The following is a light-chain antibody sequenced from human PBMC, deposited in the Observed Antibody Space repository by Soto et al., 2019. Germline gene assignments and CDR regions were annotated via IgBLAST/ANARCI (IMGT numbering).Light chain of an antibody. V-gene: IGKV1-33*01. J-gene: IGKJ1*01. CDR1: QDISDY. CDR3: QKYNSAPWT. Sequence: DITMTHSPSSLSATVGDRGTSNFQASQDISDYLNWYQQKPGKAPKLLIYDASNLETGVPSRFSGSGSGTDFTFTISSLQPEDVATYYCQKYNSAPWTFGQGSKVDI. CDR2: DAS.